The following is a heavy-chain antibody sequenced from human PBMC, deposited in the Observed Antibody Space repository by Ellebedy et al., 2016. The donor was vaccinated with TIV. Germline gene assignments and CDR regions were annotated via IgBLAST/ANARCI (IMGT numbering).Heavy chain of an antibody. V-gene: IGHV3-20*04. CDR3: ARSPVFEPPDY. J-gene: IGHJ4*02. D-gene: IGHD5/OR15-5a*01. CDR2: ISWNGGSI. CDR1: GFTFGDYA. Sequence: GGSLRLSCTASGFTFGDYAMSWFRQAPGKGLEWVSGISWNGGSIGYADSVKGRFTISRDNAKNSLYLQMNSLRAEDTAVYYCARSPVFEPPDYWGQGTLVTVSS.